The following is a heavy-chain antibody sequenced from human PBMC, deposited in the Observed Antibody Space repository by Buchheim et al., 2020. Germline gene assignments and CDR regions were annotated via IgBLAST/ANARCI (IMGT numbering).Heavy chain of an antibody. Sequence: QVQLQQWGAGLLKPSEPLSLTCAVYGGSFSGYYWSGIRQPPGKGLEWIGEINHSGSTNYNPSLKSRVTISVDTSKNQLSLKLSSVTAADTAVYYCARGGDYYYDSSGYVALDYWGQGTL. D-gene: IGHD3-22*01. CDR1: GGSFSGYY. V-gene: IGHV4-34*01. J-gene: IGHJ4*02. CDR2: INHSGST. CDR3: ARGGDYYYDSSGYVALDY.